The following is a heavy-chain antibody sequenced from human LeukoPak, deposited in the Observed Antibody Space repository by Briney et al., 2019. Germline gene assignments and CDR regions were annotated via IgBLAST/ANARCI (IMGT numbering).Heavy chain of an antibody. D-gene: IGHD6-13*01. CDR3: ARDSAGNDY. V-gene: IGHV3-7*01. CDR2: IKQDGSEK. CDR1: GFTFSTYW. Sequence: GGSLRLSCAASGFTFSTYWMSWVRQAPGKGLEWVANIKQDGSEKYYIDTVKGRFTISRDNAKNSLYLQMNSLRAEDTAMYYCARDSAGNDYWGQGTLVTVSS. J-gene: IGHJ4*02.